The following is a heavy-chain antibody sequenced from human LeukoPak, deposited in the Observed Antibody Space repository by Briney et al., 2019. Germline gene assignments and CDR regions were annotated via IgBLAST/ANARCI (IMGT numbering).Heavy chain of an antibody. J-gene: IGHJ3*02. D-gene: IGHD1-1*01. V-gene: IGHV3-48*02. CDR2: ISSTSGTI. CDR1: GFTFRSHS. Sequence: QPGGSLRLSCAASGFTFRSHSMSWVRQGPGKGLECVSYISSTSGTIYYADSVKGRFTISRDNAKNSLYLQMNSLREEDTAVYYCARDVGGTGALDIWGQGTLLTVSS. CDR3: ARDVGGTGALDI.